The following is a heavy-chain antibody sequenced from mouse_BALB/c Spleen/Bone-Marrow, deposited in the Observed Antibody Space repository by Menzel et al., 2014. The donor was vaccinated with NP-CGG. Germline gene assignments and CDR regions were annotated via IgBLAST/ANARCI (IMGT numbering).Heavy chain of an antibody. Sequence: EVQLVESGGDLVKPGGSLKLSCAASGFTFSNYGMSWVRQTPDKRLEWVATISSGGSYTYFPDSVKGRFTISRDNAKNTPYLQMNSLKSEDAAMYYCARLTPDYAMDYWGQGTSVTVSS. CDR1: GFTFSNYG. V-gene: IGHV5-6*01. CDR3: ARLTPDYAMDY. J-gene: IGHJ4*01. D-gene: IGHD1-3*01. CDR2: ISSGGSYT.